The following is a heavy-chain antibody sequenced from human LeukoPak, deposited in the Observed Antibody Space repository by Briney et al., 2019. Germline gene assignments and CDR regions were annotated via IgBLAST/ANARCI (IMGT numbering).Heavy chain of an antibody. Sequence: ASVKVSCKASGGTFSSYAISWVRQAPGQGLEWMGRIIPILGIANYAQKFQGRVTITADKSTSTAYMELSSLRSEDTAVYYCARDLRGWFYFDYWGQGTLVTVSS. V-gene: IGHV1-69*04. CDR2: IIPILGIA. CDR1: GGTFSSYA. J-gene: IGHJ4*02. CDR3: ARDLRGWFYFDY. D-gene: IGHD6-19*01.